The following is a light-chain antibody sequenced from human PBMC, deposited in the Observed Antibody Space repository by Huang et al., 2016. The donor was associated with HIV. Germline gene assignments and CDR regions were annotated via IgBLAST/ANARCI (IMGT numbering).Light chain of an antibody. CDR3: QQYSASPWT. V-gene: IGKV3-20*01. CDR1: QNVTNDY. Sequence: EIVLTQSPDTLSLSPGERGALSCRASQNVTNDYLAWYQQKSGQPPRLLIYGSSGRATGVPVRFGGSGTGTDFMLTIGRLEPEDFAYYYCQQYSASPWTFGPGTKLEV. CDR2: GSS. J-gene: IGKJ1*01.